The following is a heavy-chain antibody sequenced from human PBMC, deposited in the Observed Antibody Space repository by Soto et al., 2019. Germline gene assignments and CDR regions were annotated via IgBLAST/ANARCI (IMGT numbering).Heavy chain of an antibody. V-gene: IGHV3-23*01. CDR3: VSWVSAHFDY. CDR2: ISSNGANT. D-gene: IGHD2-8*01. Sequence: VGSLRLSCAASWFTFDSPYSHGMSWVRQSPGKGPEWVSTISSNGANTHYAESVKGRFTISKDASRNTVHLHMNSLRAEDTATYFCVSWVSAHFDYWGHGTPVTVSS. J-gene: IGHJ4*01. CDR1: WFTFDSPYSHG.